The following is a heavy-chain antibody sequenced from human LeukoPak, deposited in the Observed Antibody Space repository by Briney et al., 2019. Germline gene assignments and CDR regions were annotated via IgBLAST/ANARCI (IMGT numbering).Heavy chain of an antibody. Sequence: GGSLRLSCAASGLTISSYSMNWVRQAPGKGLQWVSYISSSSSTIYYADSVKGRLTISRDNAKNSLFLQMNSLKTEDTAFYYCAKGARSSSGYTTDWGQGILVTVSS. CDR2: ISSSSSTI. CDR3: AKGARSSSGYTTD. J-gene: IGHJ4*02. D-gene: IGHD3-22*01. CDR1: GLTISSYS. V-gene: IGHV3-48*04.